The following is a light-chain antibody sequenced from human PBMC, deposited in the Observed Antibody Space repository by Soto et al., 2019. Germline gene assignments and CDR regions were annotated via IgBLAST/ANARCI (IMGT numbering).Light chain of an antibody. CDR2: EVS. CDR1: SSDIGGYNF. J-gene: IGLJ1*01. Sequence: QSVLAQPASVSVSPGQSITISCTGTSSDIGGYNFVSWYHQHPGKAPKLMIYEVSNRPSGVSDRFSGSKSGNTASLTISGLQAEDEADYYCSSFRSGTTLFGTGTKVTVL. CDR3: SSFRSGTTL. V-gene: IGLV2-14*01.